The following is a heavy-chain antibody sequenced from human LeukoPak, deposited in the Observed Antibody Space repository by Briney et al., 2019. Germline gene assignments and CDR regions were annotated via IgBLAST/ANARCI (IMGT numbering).Heavy chain of an antibody. Sequence: GSLRFSCAASGFTFRNYWMSWVRQAPGTGLEWVANIKQDGSDRNYVTSVRGRFTISRDNAESSLFLQMNSLRAEDTAAYYCVRNLAVAGTCFDSWGQGTLVTVSS. J-gene: IGHJ4*02. V-gene: IGHV3-7*03. CDR3: VRNLAVAGTCFDS. D-gene: IGHD6-19*01. CDR1: GFTFRNYW. CDR2: IKQDGSDR.